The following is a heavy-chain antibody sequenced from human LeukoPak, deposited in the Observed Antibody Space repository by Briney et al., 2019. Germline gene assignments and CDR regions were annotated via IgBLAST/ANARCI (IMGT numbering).Heavy chain of an antibody. CDR3: AREIGYCSSTSCYRTTDAFDI. J-gene: IGHJ3*02. D-gene: IGHD2-2*03. CDR2: ISNSSSYK. CDR1: GFTFSSYS. V-gene: IGHV3-21*01. Sequence: GGSLRLSCAASGFTFSSYSMNWVRQAPGKGLEWVASISNSSSYKYYADSVKGRFTISRDNAKNSLYLQMNSLRAEDTAVYYCAREIGYCSSTSCYRTTDAFDIWGQGTMVTVSS.